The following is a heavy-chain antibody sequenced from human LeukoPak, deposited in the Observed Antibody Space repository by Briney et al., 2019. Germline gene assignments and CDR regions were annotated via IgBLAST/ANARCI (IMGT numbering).Heavy chain of an antibody. D-gene: IGHD3-10*01. CDR1: GYTLTELS. J-gene: IGHJ4*02. CDR2: FDPEDGET. V-gene: IGHV1-24*01. CDR3: ARDDGSGKLDY. Sequence: ASVKVSCKVSGYTLTELSMHWVRQAPGKGLEWMGGFDPEDGETIYAQKLQGRVTMTTDTSTSTAYMELRSLRSDDTAVYYCARDDGSGKLDYWGQGTLVTVSS.